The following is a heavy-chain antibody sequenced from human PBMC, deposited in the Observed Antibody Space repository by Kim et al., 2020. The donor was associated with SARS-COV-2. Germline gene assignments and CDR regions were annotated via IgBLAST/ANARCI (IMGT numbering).Heavy chain of an antibody. Sequence: GGSLRLSCEVSGFDVSNNYMSWVRQAPGKGLEWVSAIHSGGGTYYADSVRGRFTISRDSSKNTLYLQMNTLRVDDTAVYYCARHSSAWPIFDYWGQGALVTVSS. J-gene: IGHJ4*02. V-gene: IGHV3-53*01. CDR1: GFDVSNNY. CDR2: IHSGGGT. CDR3: ARHSSAWPIFDY. D-gene: IGHD6-19*01.